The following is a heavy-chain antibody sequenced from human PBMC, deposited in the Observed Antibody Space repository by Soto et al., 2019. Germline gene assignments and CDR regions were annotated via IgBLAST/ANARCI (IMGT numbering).Heavy chain of an antibody. V-gene: IGHV3-23*05. D-gene: IGHD5-18*01. Sequence: GGSLRLSCAASGFTFSTYAMSWVRQVPGKGLEWVSTIDNSGGITYYADSVKGRFTISRDNSKNTLYLQMNSLRAEDTAVYYCAKGGYNYGFLFDCWGQGTLVTVSS. J-gene: IGHJ4*02. CDR2: IDNSGGIT. CDR3: AKGGYNYGFLFDC. CDR1: GFTFSTYA.